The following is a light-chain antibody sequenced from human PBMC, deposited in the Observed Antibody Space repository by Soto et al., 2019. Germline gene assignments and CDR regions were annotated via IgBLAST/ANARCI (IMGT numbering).Light chain of an antibody. J-gene: IGKJ5*01. Sequence: ETVMTQSLAILSVSPGKRATLSCXXXQSVSSSYLAWYQQKPGQAPRLLIYGASSRATGIPDRFSGSGSGTDFTLTISRLEPEDFAVYYCQQYGSSPSITFGQGTRLEIK. V-gene: IGKV3-20*01. CDR1: QSVSSSY. CDR2: GAS. CDR3: QQYGSSPSIT.